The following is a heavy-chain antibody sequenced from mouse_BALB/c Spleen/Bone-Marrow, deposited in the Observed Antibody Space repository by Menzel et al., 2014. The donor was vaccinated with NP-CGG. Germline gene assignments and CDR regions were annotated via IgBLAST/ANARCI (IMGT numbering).Heavy chain of an antibody. CDR3: ARDDYAY. J-gene: IGHJ3*01. CDR2: IYPSTGYT. Sequence: QVQLQQPGAELAKPGASVKMSCKASGYTFTSYWMHWVKQRPGQGLEWIGYIYPSTGYTEDNQKFKDKAIMTADKSSSTAYMQLSSLTSEDSAVYYCARDDYAYWGQGTLVTVSA. D-gene: IGHD2-4*01. CDR1: GYTFTSYW. V-gene: IGHV1-7*01.